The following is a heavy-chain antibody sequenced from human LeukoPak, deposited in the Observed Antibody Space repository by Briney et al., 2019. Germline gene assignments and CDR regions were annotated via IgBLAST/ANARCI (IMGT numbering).Heavy chain of an antibody. J-gene: IGHJ6*03. CDR2: INWNGGST. V-gene: IGHV3-20*04. D-gene: IGHD5-12*01. CDR3: ARVPLYSGCDFYYYYYMDV. Sequence: GGSLRLSCAASGFTFDDYVMSWVRQAPGKGLEWVSGINWNGGSTGYADSVKGRFTISRDNAKNSLYLQMNSLRAEDTALYYCARVPLYSGCDFYYYYYMDVWGKGTTVTVSS. CDR1: GFTFDDYV.